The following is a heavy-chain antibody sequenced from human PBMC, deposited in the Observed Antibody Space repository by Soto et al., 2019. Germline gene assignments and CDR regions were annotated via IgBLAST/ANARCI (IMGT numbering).Heavy chain of an antibody. J-gene: IGHJ4*02. CDR3: ARDGGWGLLDY. D-gene: IGHD7-27*01. CDR1: GFPFDTYT. CDR2: TSSRSSHT. V-gene: IGHV3-21*01. Sequence: EVQLVESGGGLVHPGGSLRLSCGASGFPFDTYTMNWVRQAPGKGLEWVSSTSSRSSHTYYADSVQGPLTISGDNAKNPLYLHVSSLGAEDTAVYYCARDGGWGLLDYWGQGTRVSVSS.